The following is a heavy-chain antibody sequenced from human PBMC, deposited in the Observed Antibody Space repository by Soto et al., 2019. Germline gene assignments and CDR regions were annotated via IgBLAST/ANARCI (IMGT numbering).Heavy chain of an antibody. D-gene: IGHD2-15*01. CDR1: GESISSGDHY. CDR2: IYYSGNT. Sequence: SETLSLTCTVSGESISSGDHYWSWVRQSPGEGLEWIGFIYYSGNTYYNPSLKSRVSMSVDTSNNQFSLKLNSVTAADTAVYYCARDAGYCNSVSCYPYNMDVWGQRTTVTVSS. CDR3: ARDAGYCNSVSCYPYNMDV. J-gene: IGHJ6*03. V-gene: IGHV4-30-4*01.